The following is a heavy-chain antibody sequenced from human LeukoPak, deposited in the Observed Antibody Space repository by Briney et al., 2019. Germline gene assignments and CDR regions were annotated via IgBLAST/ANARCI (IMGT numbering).Heavy chain of an antibody. CDR3: ARENPCGYNYGRHFDF. CDR2: VYTTGTT. D-gene: IGHD5-18*01. V-gene: IGHV4-61*02. Sequence: SETLSLTCSVSGDTISSGDSYWSWIRQPAGKRLEWIGRVYTTGTTNYNPSLKRRVTISVDTSRNQFSLKLSSVTAADTAVYYCARENPCGYNYGRHFDFWGQGTLVTVSS. CDR1: GDTISSGDSY. J-gene: IGHJ4*02.